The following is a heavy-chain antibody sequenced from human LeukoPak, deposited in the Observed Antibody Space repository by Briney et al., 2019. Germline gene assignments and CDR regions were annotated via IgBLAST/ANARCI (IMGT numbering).Heavy chain of an antibody. Sequence: ASVKVSCKASGYTFTGYYMHWVRQAPGQELEWMGWINPNSGGTNYAQKFQGRVTMTEDTSTDTAYMELSSLRSEDTAVYYCATHPSIVGATLYNYWGQGTLVTVSS. J-gene: IGHJ4*02. D-gene: IGHD1-26*01. CDR1: GYTFTGYY. CDR2: INPNSGGT. CDR3: ATHPSIVGATLYNY. V-gene: IGHV1-2*02.